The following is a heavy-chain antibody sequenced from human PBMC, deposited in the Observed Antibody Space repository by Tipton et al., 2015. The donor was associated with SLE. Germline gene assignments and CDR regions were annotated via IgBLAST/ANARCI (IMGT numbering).Heavy chain of an antibody. CDR2: IDPSDSYT. J-gene: IGHJ4*02. D-gene: IGHD3-16*01. V-gene: IGHV5-10-1*01. CDR3: ARSKKLSEDRGFGFDY. Sequence: VQLVQSGAEVKKPGESLKISCKDSGYSFTSYWIGWVRQMPGKGLEWMGRIDPSDSYTNYSPSFQGHVTISTDKSISTAYLQWSGLKASDTAMYYCARSKKLSEDRGFGFDYWGQGTLVTVSS. CDR1: GYSFTSYW.